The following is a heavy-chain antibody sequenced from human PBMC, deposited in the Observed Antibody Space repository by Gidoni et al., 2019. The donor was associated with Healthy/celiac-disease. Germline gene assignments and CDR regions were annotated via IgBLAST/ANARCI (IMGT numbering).Heavy chain of an antibody. CDR3: ARVLGYCSSTSCQGYNWFDP. CDR1: GGSISSYY. V-gene: IGHV4-59*01. J-gene: IGHJ5*02. Sequence: QVQLQESGPGLVKPSETLSLTCTVSGGSISSYYWSWIRQPPGKGLEWIGYIYYSGSTNYNPSLKSRVTISVDTSKNQFSLKLSSVTAADTAVYYCARVLGYCSSTSCQGYNWFDPWGQGTLVTVSS. D-gene: IGHD2-2*01. CDR2: IYYSGST.